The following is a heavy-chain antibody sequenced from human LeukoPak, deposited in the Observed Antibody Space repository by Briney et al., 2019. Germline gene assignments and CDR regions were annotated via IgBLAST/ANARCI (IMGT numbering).Heavy chain of an antibody. D-gene: IGHD3-22*01. V-gene: IGHV1-69*04. J-gene: IGHJ3*02. Sequence: SVKVSCKASGGTFSSYAISWVRQVPGQGLEWMGRIIPILGIANYAQKFQGRVTITADKSTSTAYMELSSLRSEDTAVYYCARDFHSSGYYLYDAFDIWGQGTMVTVSS. CDR2: IIPILGIA. CDR3: ARDFHSSGYYLYDAFDI. CDR1: GGTFSSYA.